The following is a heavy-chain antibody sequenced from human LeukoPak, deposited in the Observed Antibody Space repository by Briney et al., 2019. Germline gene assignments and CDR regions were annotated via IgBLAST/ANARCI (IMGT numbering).Heavy chain of an antibody. J-gene: IGHJ4*02. CDR1: GYTFTAYY. Sequence: GASVKVSCKASGYTFTAYYMHWVRQAPGQGLEWMGGIIPIFGTANYAQKFQGRVTITTDESTSTAYMELSSLRSEDTAVYYCARLGPYCGGDCYSSAGYWGQGTLVTVSS. CDR2: IIPIFGTA. D-gene: IGHD2-21*02. V-gene: IGHV1-69*05. CDR3: ARLGPYCGGDCYSSAGY.